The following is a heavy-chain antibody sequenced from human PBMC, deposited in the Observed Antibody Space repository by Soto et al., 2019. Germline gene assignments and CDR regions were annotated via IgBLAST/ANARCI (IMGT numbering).Heavy chain of an antibody. CDR1: GFAFSHAL. CDR2: IKSKALGGTT. CDR3: TTDSYSTMIEVRFDY. J-gene: IGHJ4*01. V-gene: IGHV3-15*07. Sequence: GGSLRLSCAGSGFAFSHALINWVRHVPGKGLEWVGRIKSKALGGTTDFAAPVRGRFAITRDDSRNVAYMQMNSLYTEDTAVYYCTTDSYSTMIEVRFDYWGHGTLVTVSS. D-gene: IGHD3-22*01.